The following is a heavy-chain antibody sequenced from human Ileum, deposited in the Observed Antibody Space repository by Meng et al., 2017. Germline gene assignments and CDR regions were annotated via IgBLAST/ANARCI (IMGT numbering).Heavy chain of an antibody. CDR3: ATYGSGFTPPLDP. Sequence: QVQLQESGPGLVKPPGTLSLTCAASGGSISNGKWWSWVRQPPGKGLEWIGEISQSGTTNYYPSLNSRVSISLDKANNHLSLTLTSVTAADTAVYYCATYGSGFTPPLDPWGQGILVTVSS. V-gene: IGHV4-4*03. D-gene: IGHD3-10*01. CDR1: GGSISNGKW. J-gene: IGHJ5*02. CDR2: ISQSGTT.